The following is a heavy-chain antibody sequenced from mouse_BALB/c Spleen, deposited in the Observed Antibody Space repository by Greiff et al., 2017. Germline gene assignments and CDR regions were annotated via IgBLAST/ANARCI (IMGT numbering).Heavy chain of an antibody. CDR2: ISYSGST. V-gene: IGHV3-2*02. CDR1: GYSITSDYA. CDR3: ARSNDGYLAWFAY. J-gene: IGHJ3*01. Sequence: EVKLVESGPGLVKPSQSLSLTCTVTGYSITSDYAWNWIRQFPGNKLEWMGYISYSGSTSYNPSLKSRISITRDTSKNQFFLQLNSVTTEDTATYYCARSNDGYLAWFAYWGQGTLVTVSA. D-gene: IGHD2-3*01.